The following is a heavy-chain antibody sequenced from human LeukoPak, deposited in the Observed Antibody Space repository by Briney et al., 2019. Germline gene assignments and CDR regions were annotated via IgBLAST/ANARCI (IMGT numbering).Heavy chain of an antibody. CDR1: GFTFSSYW. J-gene: IGHJ4*02. D-gene: IGHD2-15*01. CDR3: ARGPLVVVAATPLADY. Sequence: PGGSLGLSCAASGFTFSSYWMSWVRQAPGKGLEWVANIKQDGSEKYYVDSVKGRFTISRDNAKNSLYLQMNSLRAEDTAVYYCARGPLVVVAATPLADYWGQGTLVTVSS. CDR2: IKQDGSEK. V-gene: IGHV3-7*01.